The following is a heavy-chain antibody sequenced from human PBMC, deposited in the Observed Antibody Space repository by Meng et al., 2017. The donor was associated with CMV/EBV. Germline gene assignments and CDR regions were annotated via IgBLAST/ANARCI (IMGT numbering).Heavy chain of an antibody. V-gene: IGHV1-69*10. Sequence: SVKVSCKASGGTFSSYAISWVRQAPGQGLEWMGGIIPILGIANYAQKFQGRVTITADKSTSTAYMELSSLRSEDTAVYYCARGGPYYYGSGTRPPRAWFDPWGQGTLVTVSS. J-gene: IGHJ5*02. CDR3: ARGGPYYYGSGTRPPRAWFDP. CDR1: GGTFSSYA. D-gene: IGHD3-10*01. CDR2: IIPILGIA.